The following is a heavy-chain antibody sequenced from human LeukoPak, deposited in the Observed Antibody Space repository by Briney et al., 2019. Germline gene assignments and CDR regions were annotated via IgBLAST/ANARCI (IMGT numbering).Heavy chain of an antibody. CDR3: AREVEDGYNWGAFDI. CDR2: ISYDGSNK. Sequence: GRSLRLSCAASGFTFSSYAMHWVRQAPGKGLEWVAVISYDGSNKYYADSVKGRFTISRDNSKNTLYLQMNSLRAEDTAVYYCAREVEDGYNWGAFDIWGQGTMVTVSS. D-gene: IGHD5-24*01. V-gene: IGHV3-30*04. CDR1: GFTFSSYA. J-gene: IGHJ3*02.